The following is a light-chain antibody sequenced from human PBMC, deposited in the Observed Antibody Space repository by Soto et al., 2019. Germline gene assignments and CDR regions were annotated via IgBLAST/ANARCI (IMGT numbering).Light chain of an antibody. CDR2: DAS. J-gene: IGKJ4*01. CDR3: QQYDNYPLT. V-gene: IGKV1-5*01. CDR1: QSINSW. Sequence: DIQMTQSPSTLAASVGDRVAITCRASQSINSWLAWYRWAPGKAPKLLIYDASSLEGGVPSRFSGSGSGTEFTLTISNLQPDDFATYYCQQYDNYPLTFGGGTKVDIK.